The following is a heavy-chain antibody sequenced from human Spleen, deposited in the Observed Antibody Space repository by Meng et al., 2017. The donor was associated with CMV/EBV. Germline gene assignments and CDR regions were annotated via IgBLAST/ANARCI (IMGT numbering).Heavy chain of an antibody. CDR1: GFSLSRHG. CDR3: ARSASNYVGANGGHIDN. CDR2: ISTSSSYI. D-gene: IGHD4-11*01. Sequence: GESLKISCAASGFSLSRHGMNWVRQAPGKGLEWVSSISTSSSYIYYADSVKGRFTTSRDNAKKSLFLEMNSLRAEDTAVYYCARSASNYVGANGGHIDNWGQGGLVTVSS. V-gene: IGHV3-21*01. J-gene: IGHJ4*02.